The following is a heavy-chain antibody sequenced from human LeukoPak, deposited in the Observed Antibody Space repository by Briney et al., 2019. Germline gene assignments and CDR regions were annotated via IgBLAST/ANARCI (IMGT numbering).Heavy chain of an antibody. CDR2: ITGDSNYI. CDR3: ARVQGSPY. CDR1: GFTFGDYT. J-gene: IGHJ4*02. V-gene: IGHV3-21*01. Sequence: PGGSLRLSCAASGFTFGDYTLDWVRQPPGKGLEWVSSITGDSNYIYYADSVKGRFTVSRDNAKNSLYLHINSLRAEDTAVYYCARVQGSPYWGQGTLVTVSS.